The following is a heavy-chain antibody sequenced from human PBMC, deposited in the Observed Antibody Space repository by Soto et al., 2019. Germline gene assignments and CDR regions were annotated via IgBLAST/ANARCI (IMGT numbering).Heavy chain of an antibody. V-gene: IGHV3-74*01. Sequence: GGSLRLSCAASGLTFSRYWMHWVRHAPGKGLVWVSHINTDGSNTNYADSVKGRFTISRDNAKGTLFLQMNSLRAEDTAVYYCARSWALGSGYWGQGTLVTVSS. CDR3: ARSWALGSGY. CDR1: GLTFSRYW. CDR2: INTDGSNT. J-gene: IGHJ4*02. D-gene: IGHD3-10*01.